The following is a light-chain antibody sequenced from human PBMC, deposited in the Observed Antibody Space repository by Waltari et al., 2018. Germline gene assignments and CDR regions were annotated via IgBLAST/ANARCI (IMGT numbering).Light chain of an antibody. CDR1: QSFSSW. J-gene: IGKJ2*01. Sequence: LQLTQSPFSLSASVRDTLTITCRASQSFSSWLDWYQQKPGKAPKVLIYKASSLQSGVPSRFSGSGSGTEFTLTISSLQPEDFATYYCLQYSSSPYTFGQGTKVEIK. CDR3: LQYSSSPYT. V-gene: IGKV1D-16*01. CDR2: KAS.